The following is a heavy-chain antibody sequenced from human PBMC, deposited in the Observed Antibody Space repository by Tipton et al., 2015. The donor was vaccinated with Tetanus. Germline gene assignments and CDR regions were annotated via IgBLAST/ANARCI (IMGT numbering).Heavy chain of an antibody. V-gene: IGHV3-11*01. CDR3: ARGAIQPLDY. Sequence: SLRLSCAGSGFTFSGFYMSWIRQAPGRGPEWVAYTSGSGNNILYSDSVKGRFIVSRDNADNSVYLQMNPLRDDDTALYFCARGAIQPLDYWGQGTLVTVSS. CDR1: GFTFSGFY. D-gene: IGHD2-2*01. J-gene: IGHJ4*02. CDR2: TSGSGNNI.